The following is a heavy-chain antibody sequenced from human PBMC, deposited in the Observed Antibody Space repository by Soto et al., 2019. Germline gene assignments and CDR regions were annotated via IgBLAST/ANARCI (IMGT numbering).Heavy chain of an antibody. CDR3: ARHKGRLQTYYDFSPFDY. D-gene: IGHD3-3*01. CDR1: GGSISSSSYY. Sequence: SETLSLTCTVSGGSISSSSYYWGWIRQPPGKGLEWIGSIYYSGSTYYNPSLKSRVTISVDTSKNQFSLKLSSVTAADTAVYYCARHKGRLQTYYDFSPFDYWGQGTLVTVSS. CDR2: IYYSGST. J-gene: IGHJ4*02. V-gene: IGHV4-39*01.